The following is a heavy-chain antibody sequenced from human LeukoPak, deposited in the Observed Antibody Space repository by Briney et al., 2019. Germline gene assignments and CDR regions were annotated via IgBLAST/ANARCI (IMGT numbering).Heavy chain of an antibody. J-gene: IGHJ4*02. D-gene: IGHD3-16*02. V-gene: IGHV3-15*01. CDR1: GFTFSSAW. CDR2: IKSKTDGGTT. CDR3: TTHAGTYDYVWGSYRYVGY. Sequence: PGGSLRLSCAASGFTFSSAWMSWVRQAPGKGLEWVGRIKSKTDGGTTDYAAPVKGRFTISRDDSKNTLYLQMNSLKTEDTAVYYCTTHAGTYDYVWGSYRYVGYWGQGTLVTVSS.